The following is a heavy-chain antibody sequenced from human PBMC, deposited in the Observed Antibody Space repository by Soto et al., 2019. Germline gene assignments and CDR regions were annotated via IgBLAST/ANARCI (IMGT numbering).Heavy chain of an antibody. CDR3: ARDPGTSHLRVVITGYFDY. V-gene: IGHV1-46*01. CDR1: GYTFTSYY. CDR2: INPSGGST. J-gene: IGHJ4*02. D-gene: IGHD3-22*01. Sequence: ASVKVSCKASGYTFTSYYMHWVRQAPGQGLEWMGIINPSGGSTSYAQKFQGSVTMTRDTSTSTVYMELSSLRAEDTAVYYCARDPGTSHLRVVITGYFDYWGQGTLVTVSS.